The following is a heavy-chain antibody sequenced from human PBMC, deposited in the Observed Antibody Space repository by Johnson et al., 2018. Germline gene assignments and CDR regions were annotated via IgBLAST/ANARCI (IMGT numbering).Heavy chain of an antibody. CDR1: GFTVSGNY. Sequence: VQLVQSGGGLIQPGGSLRLSCAASGFTVSGNYMNWVRQAPGKGLEWVSVIYSGGGTYYADSVKGRFTISRDNSKNTLYLQMNSLRAEDSAVYYCARDKNDYGVGYFYYGLDVWGQGTTVTVSS. J-gene: IGHJ6*02. D-gene: IGHD4/OR15-4a*01. V-gene: IGHV3-53*01. CDR2: IYSGGGT. CDR3: ARDKNDYGVGYFYYGLDV.